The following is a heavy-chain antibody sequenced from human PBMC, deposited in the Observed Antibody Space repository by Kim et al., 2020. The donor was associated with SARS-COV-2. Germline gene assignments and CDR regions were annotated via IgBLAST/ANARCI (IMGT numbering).Heavy chain of an antibody. D-gene: IGHD5-12*01. Sequence: GGSLRLSCAASGFTFSNYGIHWVRQAPGKGLEWVAVIWYDGSNKYYADSVKGRFTISRDNSKNTLYLQMNSLRAEDTAVYYCAKGGGNVRDSDYYFDYWGQGTLVTVSS. CDR3: AKGGGNVRDSDYYFDY. CDR2: IWYDGSNK. V-gene: IGHV3-33*06. J-gene: IGHJ4*02. CDR1: GFTFSNYG.